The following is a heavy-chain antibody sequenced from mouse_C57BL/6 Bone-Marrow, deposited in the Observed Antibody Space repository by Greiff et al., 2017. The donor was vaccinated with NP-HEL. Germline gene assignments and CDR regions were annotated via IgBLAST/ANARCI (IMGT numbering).Heavy chain of an antibody. CDR1: GFTFSSYA. D-gene: IGHD3-1*01. CDR3: TRVGADY. Sequence: EVKLVESGAGLVKPGGSLKLSCAASGFTFSSYAMSWVRQTPEKRLEWVAYISSGGDYIYYAATVKGRFTISRDNARNTLYLQMSSLKSEDTAMYYCTRVGADYWGQGTTLTVSS. J-gene: IGHJ2*01. CDR2: ISSGGDYI. V-gene: IGHV5-9-1*02.